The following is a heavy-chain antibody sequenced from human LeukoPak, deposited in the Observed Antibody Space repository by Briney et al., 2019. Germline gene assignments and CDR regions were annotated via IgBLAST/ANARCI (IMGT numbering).Heavy chain of an antibody. D-gene: IGHD6-19*01. J-gene: IGHJ4*02. CDR1: GGSISSYY. Sequence: SETLSLTCTVAGGSISSYYWSWIRQPPGKGLEWIGEINHSGSSNYNPSLKSRVTISVDTSKNQFSLKLSSVTAADTAVYYCARGPDSNIAVAGHIDYWGQGTLVTVSS. V-gene: IGHV4-34*01. CDR2: INHSGSS. CDR3: ARGPDSNIAVAGHIDY.